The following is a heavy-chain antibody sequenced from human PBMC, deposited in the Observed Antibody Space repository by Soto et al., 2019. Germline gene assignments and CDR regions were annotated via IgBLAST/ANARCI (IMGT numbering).Heavy chain of an antibody. CDR3: ARVHFSWGVIANYYYYYMDV. CDR1: GYTFTSYD. Sequence: GASVKVSCKASGYTFTSYDINWVRQATGQRLEWMGWMNPNSGNTGYAQKFQGRVTMTRNTSISTAYMELSSLRSEDTAVYYCARVHFSWGVIANYYYYYMDVWGKGTTVNVPS. D-gene: IGHD3-16*02. CDR2: MNPNSGNT. J-gene: IGHJ6*03. V-gene: IGHV1-8*02.